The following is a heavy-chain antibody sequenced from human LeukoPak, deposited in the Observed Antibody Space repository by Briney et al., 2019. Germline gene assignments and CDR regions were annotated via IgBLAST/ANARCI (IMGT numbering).Heavy chain of an antibody. J-gene: IGHJ4*02. CDR1: GYTFTSYD. D-gene: IGHD6-13*01. CDR3: ATLIAAAGLDY. Sequence: ASVKVSCKASGYTFTSYDINWVRQATGQGLEWMGWMNPNSGNTGYAQKFQGRVTITRNTSISTAYMELTRLRSDDTAVYYCATLIAAAGLDYWGQGTLVTVSS. V-gene: IGHV1-8*03. CDR2: MNPNSGNT.